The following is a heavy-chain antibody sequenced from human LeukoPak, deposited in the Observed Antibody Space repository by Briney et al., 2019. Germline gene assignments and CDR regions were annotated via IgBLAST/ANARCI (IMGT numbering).Heavy chain of an antibody. D-gene: IGHD3-10*01. CDR2: INPNSGGT. V-gene: IGHV1-2*04. CDR1: GYTFTGYY. J-gene: IGHJ3*02. CDR3: ARATMVPGENGAFDI. Sequence: ASVKVSCMASGYTFTGYYMHWVRQAPGQGLEWMGWINPNSGGTNYAQKFQGWVTMTRDTSISTAYMELSRLRSDDTAVYYCARATMVPGENGAFDIWGQGTMVTVSS.